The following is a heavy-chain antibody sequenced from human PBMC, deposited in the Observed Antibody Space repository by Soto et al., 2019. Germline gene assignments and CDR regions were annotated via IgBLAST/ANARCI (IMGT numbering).Heavy chain of an antibody. V-gene: IGHV4-59*01. Sequence: SETLSLTCTVSGGSINDYYWSWIRQPPGKGLEWIGYISYRGYTNYNPSLKSRVTISVVTSKNQFSLKLSSVTAADTAVYYCARDHSSSAYGYYFDYWRQGTQVTVSS. CDR1: GGSINDYY. CDR3: ARDHSSSAYGYYFDY. J-gene: IGHJ4*02. CDR2: ISYRGYT. D-gene: IGHD6-13*01.